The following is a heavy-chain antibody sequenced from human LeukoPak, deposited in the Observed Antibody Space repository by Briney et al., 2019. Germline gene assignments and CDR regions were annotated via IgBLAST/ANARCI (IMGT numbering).Heavy chain of an antibody. CDR3: ANAAVSRYYYGSGSYNYYYYGMDV. V-gene: IGHV3-23*01. Sequence: GGSLRLSCAASGFTFGSYWMSWVRQAPGKGLEWVSAISGSGGSTYYADSVKGRFTISRDNSKNTLYLQMNSLRAEDTAVYYCANAAVSRYYYGSGSYNYYYYGMDVWGQGTTVTVSS. CDR1: GFTFGSYW. J-gene: IGHJ6*02. D-gene: IGHD3-10*01. CDR2: ISGSGGST.